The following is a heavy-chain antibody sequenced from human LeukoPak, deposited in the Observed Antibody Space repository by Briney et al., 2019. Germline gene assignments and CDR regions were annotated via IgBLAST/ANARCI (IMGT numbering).Heavy chain of an antibody. CDR1: GFTFSTYS. Sequence: GGSLRLSCAASGFTFSTYSMNWVRQAPGKGLEWVSYISSSSSTIYYADSVKGRFTISRDNAKNSLYLQMNSLRAEDTAVYYCARAGRKYCSGGSCYYGMDVWAKGPRSPSP. CDR2: ISSSSSTI. V-gene: IGHV3-48*01. J-gene: IGHJ6*02. CDR3: ARAGRKYCSGGSCYYGMDV. D-gene: IGHD2-15*01.